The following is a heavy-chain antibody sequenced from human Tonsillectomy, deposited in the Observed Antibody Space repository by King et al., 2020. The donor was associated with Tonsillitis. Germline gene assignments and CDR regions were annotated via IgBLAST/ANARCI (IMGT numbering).Heavy chain of an antibody. CDR2: IRSRGSAI. J-gene: IGHJ3*02. V-gene: IGHV3-48*03. D-gene: IGHD1-1*01. Sequence: VQLVESGGGLVQPGGSLRLSCAASGFTFSSYEMNWVRQAPGKGLEWISYIRSRGSAIYYADSVKGRFTISRDNAKNSLYLQMNSLGAEDTAVYYCARGMEPGDSAMGAFDIWGQGTMVTVSS. CDR1: GFTFSSYE. CDR3: ARGMEPGDSAMGAFDI.